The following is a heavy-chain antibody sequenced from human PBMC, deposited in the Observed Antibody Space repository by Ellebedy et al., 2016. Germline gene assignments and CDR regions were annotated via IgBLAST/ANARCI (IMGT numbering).Heavy chain of an antibody. CDR1: GGSISSSNW. D-gene: IGHD2-15*01. V-gene: IGHV4-4*02. CDR3: AREGDDPSGHFDY. Sequence: SETLSLXCAVSGGSISSSNWWSWVRQPPGKGLEWIGEIYHSGSTNYNPSLKSRVTISVDKSKNQFSLKLSSVTAADTAVYYCAREGDDPSGHFDYWGQGTLVTVSS. J-gene: IGHJ4*02. CDR2: IYHSGST.